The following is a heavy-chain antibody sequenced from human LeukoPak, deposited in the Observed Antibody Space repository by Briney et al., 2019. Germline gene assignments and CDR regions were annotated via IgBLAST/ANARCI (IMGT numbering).Heavy chain of an antibody. J-gene: IGHJ3*01. CDR1: GFSFSSNF. V-gene: IGHV3-53*01. CDR2: LYIGANT. Sequence: PGGSLRLSCTASGFSFSSNFMSWVRRAPGKGLEGVSVLYIGANTYYADSVKGRFTISRDNSKNTLYLQMNSLRADDTAVYYCARAVAYYYVSGNYYPGAFDVWGQGTMVTVSS. D-gene: IGHD3-10*01. CDR3: ARAVAYYYVSGNYYPGAFDV.